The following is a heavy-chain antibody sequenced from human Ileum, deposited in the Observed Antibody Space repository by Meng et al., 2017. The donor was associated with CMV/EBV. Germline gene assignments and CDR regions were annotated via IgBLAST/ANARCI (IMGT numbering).Heavy chain of an antibody. J-gene: IGHJ4*02. CDR2: ISADGSNK. CDR3: ARDHTFPSRTTVVTAIDY. CDR1: GFIFSSYV. D-gene: IGHD4-23*01. Sequence: GESLKISCAASGFIFSSYVMHWVRQAPGQGLEWVAVISADGSNKYYADSVKGRFTISRDNSKNMLFLQMNSLRAEDTAVYFCARDHTFPSRTTVVTAIDYWGQGTLVTVSS. V-gene: IGHV3-30-3*01.